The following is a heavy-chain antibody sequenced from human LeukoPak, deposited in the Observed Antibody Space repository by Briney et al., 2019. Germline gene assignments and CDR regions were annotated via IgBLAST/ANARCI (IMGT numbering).Heavy chain of an antibody. Sequence: GRSLRLSCAGSGFIFNNYAMHWVRQPPGKGLEWVSGISWNSGTIDYADSVRGRFTISRNNAKNSLYLQMDSLRVEDTAFYYCAKDNRRHYTSGPNPDSLHWGQGALVTVSS. CDR2: ISWNSGTI. D-gene: IGHD6-19*01. CDR3: AKDNRRHYTSGPNPDSLH. J-gene: IGHJ4*02. V-gene: IGHV3-9*01. CDR1: GFIFNNYA.